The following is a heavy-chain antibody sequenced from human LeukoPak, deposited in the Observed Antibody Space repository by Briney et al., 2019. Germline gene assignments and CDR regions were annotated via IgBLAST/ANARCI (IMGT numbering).Heavy chain of an antibody. V-gene: IGHV3-7*01. D-gene: IGHD3-22*01. J-gene: IGHJ4*02. CDR2: IKQDGSEK. Sequence: GGSLRLSCAVSGFTCSCYWTGWDRQAPGKGLEWVANIKQDGSEKYYVDSVKGRFTISRDNAKNSLYLQMNSLRAEDTAVYYCARDKALGYYDSKVFDYWGQGTLVTVSS. CDR1: GFTCSCYW. CDR3: ARDKALGYYDSKVFDY.